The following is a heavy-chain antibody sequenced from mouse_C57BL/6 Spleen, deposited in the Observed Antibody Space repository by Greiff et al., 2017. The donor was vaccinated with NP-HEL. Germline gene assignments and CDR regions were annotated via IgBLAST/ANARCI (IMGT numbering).Heavy chain of an antibody. V-gene: IGHV1-69*01. D-gene: IGHD3-2*02. J-gene: IGHJ3*01. Sequence: VQLQQPGAELVMPGASVKLSCKASGYTFTNYWMHWVKQRPGQGLEWIGEIDPSDSYTNYNQKFKGKSTLTVDKSSSTAYMQLSSLTSEDSAVYYCAREVGQLRLRAWFAYWGQGTLVTVSA. CDR3: AREVGQLRLRAWFAY. CDR2: IDPSDSYT. CDR1: GYTFTNYW.